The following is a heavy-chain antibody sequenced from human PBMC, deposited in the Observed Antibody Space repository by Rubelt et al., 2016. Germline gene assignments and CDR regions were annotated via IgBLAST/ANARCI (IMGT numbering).Heavy chain of an antibody. V-gene: IGHV3-66*01. CDR2: IYSGGST. CDR3: ARDDSNSRVVDFDY. J-gene: IGHJ4*02. D-gene: IGHD6-13*01. Sequence: VRQAPGKGLEWVSVIYSGGSTYSADSVKGRLNISRDNSKITLYLPMNRLRAEDTAVYYCARDDSNSRVVDFDYWGQGTLVTVSS.